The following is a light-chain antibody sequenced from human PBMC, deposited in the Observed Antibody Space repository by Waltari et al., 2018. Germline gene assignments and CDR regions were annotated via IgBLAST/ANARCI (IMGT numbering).Light chain of an antibody. CDR2: GAS. V-gene: IGKV3-15*01. Sequence: EIAITQSPATLSVSQGDRATLSCRASQSASTNLAWYQQKPGQAPRLLIYGASTRATGIPARFSGSGSVTEFTLTISSLETEDFAVYFCQQYNDWPLTFGGGTTVEIK. J-gene: IGKJ4*01. CDR3: QQYNDWPLT. CDR1: QSASTN.